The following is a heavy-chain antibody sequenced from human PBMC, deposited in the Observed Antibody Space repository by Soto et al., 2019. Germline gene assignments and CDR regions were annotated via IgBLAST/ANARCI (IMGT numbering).Heavy chain of an antibody. CDR1: GGSFSGYY. V-gene: IGHV4-34*01. Sequence: QVQLQQWGAGLLKPSETLSLTCAVYGGSFSGYYWSWIRQPPGKGLEWIGEINHSGSTNYNPSLKSRVTISVDTSKNQFSLKLSSVTAADTAVYYCARGSPFDPWGQGTLVTVSS. J-gene: IGHJ5*02. CDR3: ARGSPFDP. CDR2: INHSGST.